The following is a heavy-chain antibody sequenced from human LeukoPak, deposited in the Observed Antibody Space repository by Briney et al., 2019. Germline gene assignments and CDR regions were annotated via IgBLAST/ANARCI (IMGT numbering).Heavy chain of an antibody. J-gene: IGHJ4*02. V-gene: IGHV4-30-4*01. Sequence: SQTLSLTGTVSGGSISSGDYYWSWIRQPPGKGLEWIGYIYYGGSTYYNPSLKDRVTIAVDTSKNQFSLKLSSVTAADTAVYSCARADDYYVSGSPQVFDYWGQGTLVTVSS. CDR2: IYYGGST. CDR3: ARADDYYVSGSPQVFDY. CDR1: GGSISSGDYY. D-gene: IGHD3-10*01.